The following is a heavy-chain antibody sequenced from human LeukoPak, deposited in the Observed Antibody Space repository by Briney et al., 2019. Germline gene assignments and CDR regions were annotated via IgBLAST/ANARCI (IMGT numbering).Heavy chain of an antibody. CDR3: AGGRGGGYYYYYMDV. CDR1: GGSFSGYY. Sequence: SETLSLTCAVYGGSFSGYYWSWIRQPPGKGLEWIGEINHSGSTNYNPSLKSRVTISVDTSKNQFSLKLSSVTAADTAVYYYAGGRGGGYYYYYMDVWGKGTTVTVSS. V-gene: IGHV4-34*01. CDR2: INHSGST. D-gene: IGHD3-16*01. J-gene: IGHJ6*03.